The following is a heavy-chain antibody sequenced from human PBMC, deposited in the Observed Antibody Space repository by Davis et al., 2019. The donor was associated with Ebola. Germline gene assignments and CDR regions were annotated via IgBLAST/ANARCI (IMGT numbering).Heavy chain of an antibody. V-gene: IGHV1-69*10. D-gene: IGHD1-1*01. CDR3: ARDGRTGTTSPYYYGMDV. Sequence: SVKVSCKASGGTFSSYAISWVRQAPGQGLEWMGGIIPILGIANYAQKFQGRVTITADESTSTAYMELSSLRSEDTAVYYCARDGRTGTTSPYYYGMDVWGQGTTVTVSS. CDR1: GGTFSSYA. CDR2: IIPILGIA. J-gene: IGHJ6*02.